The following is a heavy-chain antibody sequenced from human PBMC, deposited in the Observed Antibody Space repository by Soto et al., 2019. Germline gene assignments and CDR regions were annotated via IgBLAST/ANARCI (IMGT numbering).Heavy chain of an antibody. Sequence: SETLSLTCTVSGGSISSYYWSWFRQPPGKGLEWIGYIYYSGSTNYNPSLKRRVTISVDTSKNQFSLKLSSVTAADTAVYYCAREDTAMTSFDYWGQGTLVTVS. CDR3: AREDTAMTSFDY. J-gene: IGHJ4*02. CDR1: GGSISSYY. D-gene: IGHD5-18*01. V-gene: IGHV4-59*01. CDR2: IYYSGST.